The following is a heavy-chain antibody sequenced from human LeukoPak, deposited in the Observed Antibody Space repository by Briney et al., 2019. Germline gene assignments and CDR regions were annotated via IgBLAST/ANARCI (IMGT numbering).Heavy chain of an antibody. CDR2: ISGSSRTI. CDR1: GFTFSNFA. J-gene: IGHJ4*02. Sequence: GGSLRLSCAASGFTFSNFATTWVRQAPGKGPEWVSYISGSSRTIYYADSVKGRFTISRDNAKNSLYLQMNSLRDEDTAVYYCARNEWADYWGQGTLVTVSS. D-gene: IGHD1-26*01. V-gene: IGHV3-48*02. CDR3: ARNEWADY.